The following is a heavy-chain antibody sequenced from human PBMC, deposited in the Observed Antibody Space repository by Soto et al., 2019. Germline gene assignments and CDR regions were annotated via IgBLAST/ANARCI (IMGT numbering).Heavy chain of an antibody. CDR3: ARVYAATFFYYFDY. J-gene: IGHJ4*02. CDR1: GGTFSSYA. V-gene: IGHV1-69*01. Sequence: QVQLVQSGAEVKKTGSSVKVSCKASGGTFSSYAVSWVRQAPGQGLEWMGGLIPIFATANYAQKFQGRVTITADESTNTAYMELRSLRSEDTALYYCARVYAATFFYYFDYWGQGTLVTVSS. CDR2: LIPIFATA. D-gene: IGHD1-26*01.